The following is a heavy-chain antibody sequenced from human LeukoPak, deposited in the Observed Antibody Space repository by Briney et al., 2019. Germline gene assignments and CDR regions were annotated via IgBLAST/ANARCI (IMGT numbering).Heavy chain of an antibody. Sequence: ASVKVSCKASGYTFTSYDINWVRQATGQGLEWMGWMNPNSGNTGYAQKFQGRVTMTRNTSISTAYIELSSLRSEDTAVYYCARELIVVVTASHYYYYGMDVWGQGTTVTVSS. J-gene: IGHJ6*02. CDR2: MNPNSGNT. CDR3: ARELIVVVTASHYYYYGMDV. V-gene: IGHV1-8*01. CDR1: GYTFTSYD. D-gene: IGHD2-21*02.